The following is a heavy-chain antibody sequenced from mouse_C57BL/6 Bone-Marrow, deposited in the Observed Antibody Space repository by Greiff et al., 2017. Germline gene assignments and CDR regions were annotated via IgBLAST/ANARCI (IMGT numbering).Heavy chain of an antibody. CDR3: ARSYRRGYFDV. D-gene: IGHD5-1*01. J-gene: IGHJ1*03. CDR1: GYTFTIYW. CDR2: IYPGGGYT. V-gene: IGHV1-63*01. Sequence: QVQLQQSGAELVRPGTSVQLSCKASGYTFTIYWIGWVKQRPGHGLEWIGYIYPGGGYTNYNEKFKGKATLTADKSSTTAYMQFSSPTSDDSAIYYSARSYRRGYFDVWGTGTTVTVSS.